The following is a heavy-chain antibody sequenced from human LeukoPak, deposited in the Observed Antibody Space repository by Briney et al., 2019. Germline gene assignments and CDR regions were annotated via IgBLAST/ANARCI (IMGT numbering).Heavy chain of an antibody. Sequence: GGSLRLSCAASGFTFSSYSMNWVRQAPGKGLEWVSYITSSGSVMYHADSVRGRFTISRDNAKNSLYLQMNSLRAEDTAVYYCAKGRTPDYWGQGTLVTVSS. CDR2: ITSSGSVM. D-gene: IGHD2-15*01. V-gene: IGHV3-48*01. CDR1: GFTFSSYS. J-gene: IGHJ4*02. CDR3: AKGRTPDY.